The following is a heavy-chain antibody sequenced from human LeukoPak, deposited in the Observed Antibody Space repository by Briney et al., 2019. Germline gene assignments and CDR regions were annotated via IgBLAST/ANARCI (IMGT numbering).Heavy chain of an antibody. CDR1: GFTFSSYA. V-gene: IGHV3-23*01. CDR2: ISGSGGST. D-gene: IGHD5-18*01. J-gene: IGHJ4*02. CDR3: ARGGYSYGPYDY. Sequence: GGSLRLSCAASGFTFSSYAMSWVCQAPGKGLEWVSAISGSGGSTYYADSVKGRFTISRDNSKNTLYLQMNSLRAEDTAVYYCARGGYSYGPYDYWGQGTLVTVSS.